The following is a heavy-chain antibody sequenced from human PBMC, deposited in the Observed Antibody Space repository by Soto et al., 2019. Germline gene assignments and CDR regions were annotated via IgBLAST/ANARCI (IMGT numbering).Heavy chain of an antibody. D-gene: IGHD6-19*01. CDR3: AKDKAVAGLEAAFDI. Sequence: GGSLRLSCAASGFTFDDYAMHWVRQAPGKGLDWVSGISWNSGSIGYADSVKGRFTISRDNAKNSLYLQMNSLRAEDTALYYCAKDKAVAGLEAAFDIWGQGTMVTVSS. CDR1: GFTFDDYA. V-gene: IGHV3-9*01. J-gene: IGHJ3*02. CDR2: ISWNSGSI.